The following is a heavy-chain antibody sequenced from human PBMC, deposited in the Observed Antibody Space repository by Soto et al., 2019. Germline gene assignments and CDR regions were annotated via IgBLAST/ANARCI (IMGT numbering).Heavy chain of an antibody. CDR2: FYTSNRP. D-gene: IGHD3-10*01. CDR3: GRDRVTMANDAFDI. CDR1: GGSISSHY. V-gene: IGHV4-4*07. J-gene: IGHJ3*02. Sequence: SETLSLTCTVSGGSISSHYWSWIRQPAGKGLDWLGRFYTSNRPNYNPSLTSRFTISLDTPQNLFSLNPSSVTAPATAVYYCGRDRVTMANDAFDIWGQGTMVTVSS.